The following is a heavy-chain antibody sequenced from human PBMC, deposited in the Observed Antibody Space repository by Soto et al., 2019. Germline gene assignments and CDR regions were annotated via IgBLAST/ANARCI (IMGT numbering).Heavy chain of an antibody. CDR1: GYTFTSYD. CDR2: MNPNSGNT. J-gene: IGHJ5*02. Sequence: QVQLVQSGAEVKKPGASVKVSCKASGYTFTSYDINWVRQATGQGLEYLGWMNPNSGNTGNVQKSQGRVTMTRDTSIRHAYRERGTWESEGAAVDCWERGIKTGDYSGWSDPWGQGTRSPSPQ. V-gene: IGHV1-8*01. CDR3: ERGIKTGDYSGWSDP. D-gene: IGHD3-22*01.